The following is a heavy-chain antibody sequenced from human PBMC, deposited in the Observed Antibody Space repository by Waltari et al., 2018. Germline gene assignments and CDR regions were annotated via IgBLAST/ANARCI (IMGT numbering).Heavy chain of an antibody. J-gene: IGHJ4*02. Sequence: QVQLVQSGAEVKTPGASVKVSCKAYGYSFTGYYIHWVRQAPGQGLEWMGRVITNSGDTNYAQKFQGRVTLTRDTSTSTGYMQLGGLRSDDTALYYCARDPAGDGFYYFDYWGQGSLVTVSS. V-gene: IGHV1-2*06. D-gene: IGHD2-2*01. CDR3: ARDPAGDGFYYFDY. CDR2: VITNSGDT. CDR1: GYSFTGYY.